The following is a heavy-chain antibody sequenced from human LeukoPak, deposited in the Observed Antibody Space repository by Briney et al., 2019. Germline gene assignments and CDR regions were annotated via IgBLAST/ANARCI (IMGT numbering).Heavy chain of an antibody. J-gene: IGHJ4*02. CDR3: ARRTVVTPRFDY. D-gene: IGHD4-23*01. V-gene: IGHV4-34*01. Sequence: SETLSLTCTVSGGSISSYYWSWIRQPPGKGLEWIGEINHSGSTNYNPSLKSRVTISVDTSKNQFSLKLSSVTAADTAVYYCARRTVVTPRFDYWGQGTLVTVSS. CDR1: GGSISSYY. CDR2: INHSGST.